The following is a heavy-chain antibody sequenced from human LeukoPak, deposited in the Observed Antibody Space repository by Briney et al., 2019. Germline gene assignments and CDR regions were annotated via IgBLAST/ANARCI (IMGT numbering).Heavy chain of an antibody. Sequence: GGSLRLSCAASGFTFSSYSMNWVRQAPGKGLEWVSSISSSSSYIYYADSVKSRFTIPRENAKNLLYLQMNSLRAEDTAVYYCARVGDCSGGSCSAWIFDYWGQGTLVTVSS. V-gene: IGHV3-21*01. CDR1: GFTFSSYS. D-gene: IGHD2-15*01. CDR3: ARVGDCSGGSCSAWIFDY. CDR2: ISSSSSYI. J-gene: IGHJ4*02.